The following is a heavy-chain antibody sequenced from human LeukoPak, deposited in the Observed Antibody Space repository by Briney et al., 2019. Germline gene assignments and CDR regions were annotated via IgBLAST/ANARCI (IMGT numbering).Heavy chain of an antibody. J-gene: IGHJ4*02. V-gene: IGHV3-30-3*01. CDR2: ISYDGSNK. D-gene: IGHD4-17*01. CDR1: GFTFSSYA. CDR3: ARESPYGDSSYFDY. Sequence: GGSLRLSCAASGFTFSSYAMHWVRQAPGKGLEWVAVISYDGSNKYYADSVKGRFTISRDNSKNTLCLQMNSLRAEDTAVYYCARESPYGDSSYFDYWGQGTLVTVSS.